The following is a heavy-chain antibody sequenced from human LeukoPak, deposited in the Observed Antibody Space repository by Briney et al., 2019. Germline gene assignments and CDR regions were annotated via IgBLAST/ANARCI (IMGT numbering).Heavy chain of an antibody. V-gene: IGHV6-1*01. Sequence: SQTLSLTCAISGDSGQSPTRGLEWLGRTYYRSKWNHDYGVFVRGRITIYADTSKSEFHLHLNSVAPEDTAVYYCAMDNWGDLYLDNWGQGTLVTVSS. CDR3: AMDNWGDLYLDN. J-gene: IGHJ4*02. CDR2: TYYRSKWNH. D-gene: IGHD1-1*01. CDR1: GDSG.